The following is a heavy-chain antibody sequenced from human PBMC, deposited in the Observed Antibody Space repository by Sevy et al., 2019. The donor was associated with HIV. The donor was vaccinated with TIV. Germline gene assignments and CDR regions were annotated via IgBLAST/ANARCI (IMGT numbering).Heavy chain of an antibody. CDR2: ISAYNGNT. J-gene: IGHJ6*02. V-gene: IGHV1-18*01. CDR1: GYTFTSYG. CDR3: ASAGWYSRGPGNGLYYYYGMDV. D-gene: IGHD6-19*01. Sequence: ASVKVSCKASGYTFTSYGISWVRQAPGQGLEWMGWISAYNGNTNHAQKLQGRVTMTTDTSTSTAYMELGSLRSDDTDVYYCASAGWYSRGPGNGLYYYYGMDVWGQGTTVTVSS.